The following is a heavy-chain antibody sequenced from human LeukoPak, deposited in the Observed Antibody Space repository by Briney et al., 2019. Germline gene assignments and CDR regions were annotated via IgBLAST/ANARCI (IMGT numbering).Heavy chain of an antibody. J-gene: IGHJ4*02. CDR1: GFTFSSYA. CDR3: AEDSYGHRSKYYFDY. CDR2: ISGSGGST. Sequence: GGSLRLSCSASGFTFSSYAMNWVRQAPGKGLEWVSAISGSGGSTYYTDSVKGRFTISRDNSKNTLYLQMNSLRAEDTAVFYCAEDSYGHRSKYYFDYWGQGTLVTVSS. V-gene: IGHV3-23*01. D-gene: IGHD5-18*01.